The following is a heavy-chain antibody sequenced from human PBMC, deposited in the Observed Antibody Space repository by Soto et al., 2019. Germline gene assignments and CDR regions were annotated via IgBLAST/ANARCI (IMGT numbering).Heavy chain of an antibody. CDR1: GFTFSSYA. Sequence: LSCAASGFTFSSYAMSWVRQAPGKGLEWVSAISGSGGSTYYADSVKGRFTISRDNSKNTLYLQMNSLRAEDTAVYYCALRTVTRNFFDYWGQGTLVTVSS. D-gene: IGHD4-17*01. J-gene: IGHJ4*02. V-gene: IGHV3-23*01. CDR2: ISGSGGST. CDR3: ALRTVTRNFFDY.